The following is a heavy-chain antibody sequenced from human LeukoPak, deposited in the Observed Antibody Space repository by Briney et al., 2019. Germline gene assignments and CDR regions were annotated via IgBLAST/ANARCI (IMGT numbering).Heavy chain of an antibody. CDR3: ARAGYCSSTSCYHQPNNWFDP. D-gene: IGHD2-2*01. CDR2: ISAYNGNT. CDR1: GYTLTELS. Sequence: ASVKVSCKVSGYTLTELSMHWVRQAPGQGLEWMGWISAYNGNTNYAQKLQGRVTMTTDTSTSTAYMELRSLRSDDTAVYYCARAGYCSSTSCYHQPNNWFDPWGQGTLVTVSS. J-gene: IGHJ5*02. V-gene: IGHV1-18*01.